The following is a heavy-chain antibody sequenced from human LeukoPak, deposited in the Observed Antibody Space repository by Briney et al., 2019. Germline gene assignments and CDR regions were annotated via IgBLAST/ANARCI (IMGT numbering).Heavy chain of an antibody. CDR2: IKYDGSEK. CDR1: GFTFSSYW. CDR3: ARDIEAAGLFLDY. J-gene: IGHJ4*02. V-gene: IGHV3-7*01. D-gene: IGHD6-13*01. Sequence: GGSLRLSCAPSGFTFSSYWITWVRQAPGKGLEWVANIKYDGSEKDYMDSVKGRFTISRDNAKNSLYLQMNSLRAEDTAVYYCARDIEAAGLFLDYWGQGTLVTVFS.